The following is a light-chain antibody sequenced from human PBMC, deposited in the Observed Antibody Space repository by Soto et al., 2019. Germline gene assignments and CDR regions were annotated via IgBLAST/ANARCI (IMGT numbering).Light chain of an antibody. CDR1: QDINSY. J-gene: IGKJ4*01. CDR3: RQYHIHPLT. CDR2: AAY. Sequence: DVQMTQSPSSLSASVGDRVTITCRASQDINSYLAWYQQKPGNAPKSLIYAAYSLQTGVPSRFSSNQCGTDVYLTINNLQPEDSATYYCRQYHIHPLTFGGGTKVEIK. V-gene: IGKV1D-16*01.